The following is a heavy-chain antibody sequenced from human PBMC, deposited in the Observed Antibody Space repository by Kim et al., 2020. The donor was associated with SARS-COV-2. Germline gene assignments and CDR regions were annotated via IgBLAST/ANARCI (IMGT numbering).Heavy chain of an antibody. V-gene: IGHV3-30*07. J-gene: IGHJ3*01. D-gene: IGHD6-25*01. Sequence: GDSVKGRFTISRDNSKNTMFLQMNSLRAEDTATYYCVRDLGEAAHTDVFDLWGQGTMITVS. CDR3: VRDLGEAAHTDVFDL.